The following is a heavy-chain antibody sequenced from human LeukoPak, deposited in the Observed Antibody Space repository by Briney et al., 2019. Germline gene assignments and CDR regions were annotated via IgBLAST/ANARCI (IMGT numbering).Heavy chain of an antibody. V-gene: IGHV4-4*07. CDR1: GGSISSYY. Sequence: SETLSLTCTVSGGSISSYYWSWIRQPAGKGLEWIGRIYTSGSTNYNPSLKSRVTMSVDASKNQFSLKLSSVTAADTAVYYCARCAYCSGTSCCLGAFDYWGQGTLVIVSS. CDR2: IYTSGST. D-gene: IGHD2-2*01. CDR3: ARCAYCSGTSCCLGAFDY. J-gene: IGHJ4*02.